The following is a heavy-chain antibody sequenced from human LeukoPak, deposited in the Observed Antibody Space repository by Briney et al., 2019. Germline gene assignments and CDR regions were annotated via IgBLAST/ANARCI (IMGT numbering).Heavy chain of an antibody. Sequence: ASVKVSCKASGYTFTSYAMHWVRQAPGQRLEWMGWSNAGNGNTKYSQEFQGRVTITRDTSASTAYMELSSLRSEDMAVYYCASGLLRFLEWLLYDNWFDPWGQRTLVTVSS. CDR2: SNAGNGNT. V-gene: IGHV1-3*02. J-gene: IGHJ5*02. CDR3: ASGLLRFLEWLLYDNWFDP. CDR1: GYTFTSYA. D-gene: IGHD3-3*01.